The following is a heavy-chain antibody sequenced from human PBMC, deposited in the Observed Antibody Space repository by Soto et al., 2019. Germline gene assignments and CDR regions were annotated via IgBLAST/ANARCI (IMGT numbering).Heavy chain of an antibody. D-gene: IGHD2-15*01. Sequence: HPGGSLRLSCAASGFTFSSYWMSWVRQAPGKGLEWVANIKQDGSEKYYVDSVKGRFTISRDNAKNSLYLQMNSLRAEDTAVYYCARDIVNYDYYYYMDVWGKGTTVTVSS. V-gene: IGHV3-7*01. CDR1: GFTFSSYW. CDR3: ARDIVNYDYYYYMDV. CDR2: IKQDGSEK. J-gene: IGHJ6*03.